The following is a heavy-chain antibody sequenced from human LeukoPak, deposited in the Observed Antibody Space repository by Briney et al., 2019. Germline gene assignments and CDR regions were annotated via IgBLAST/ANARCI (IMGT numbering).Heavy chain of an antibody. CDR3: AKDPELRYFDWLLPTYFDY. V-gene: IGHV3-23*01. CDR1: GFTFSSYA. D-gene: IGHD3-9*01. CDR2: ISGSGGST. J-gene: IGHJ4*02. Sequence: GGSLRLSCAASGFTFSSYAMSWVCQAPGKGLEWVSAISGSGGSTYYADSVKGRFTISRDNSKNTLYLQMNSLRAEDTAVYYCAKDPELRYFDWLLPTYFDYWGQGTLVTVSS.